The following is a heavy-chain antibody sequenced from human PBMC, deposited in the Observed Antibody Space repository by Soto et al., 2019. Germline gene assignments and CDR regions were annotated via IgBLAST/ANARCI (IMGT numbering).Heavy chain of an antibody. Sequence: QVQLVESGGGVVQPGRSLRLSCAASGFTFSSYAMHWVRQAPGKGLEWVAVISYDGSNKYYADSVKGRFTISRDNSKNTLYLQMNSLRAEDTAVYYCARESPSYGDYVGWFDPWGQGTLVTVSS. V-gene: IGHV3-30-3*01. J-gene: IGHJ5*02. CDR1: GFTFSSYA. D-gene: IGHD4-17*01. CDR2: ISYDGSNK. CDR3: ARESPSYGDYVGWFDP.